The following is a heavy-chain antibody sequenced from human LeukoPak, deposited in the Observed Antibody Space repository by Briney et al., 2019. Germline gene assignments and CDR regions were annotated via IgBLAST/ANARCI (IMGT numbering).Heavy chain of an antibody. J-gene: IGHJ4*02. CDR3: AKDRTMIVVPLEN. Sequence: PGRSLRLSCAASGFTFSHYGMHWVRQAPGRGLEWVAVIWNDGSNKYYADSVKGRSTISRDNSKNTLYLQMNSLRAEDTAVYYCAKDRTMIVVPLENWGQGTLVTVSS. V-gene: IGHV3-33*06. CDR1: GFTFSHYG. CDR2: IWNDGSNK. D-gene: IGHD3-22*01.